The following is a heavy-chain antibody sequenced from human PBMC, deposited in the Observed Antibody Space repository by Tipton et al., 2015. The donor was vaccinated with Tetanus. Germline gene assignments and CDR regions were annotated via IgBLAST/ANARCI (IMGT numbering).Heavy chain of an antibody. V-gene: IGHV3-7*01. CDR1: GFTFSGYW. Sequence: GSLRLSCVDSGFTFSGYWMSWVRQAPGKGLEWLANIKEDGSEKYYVDPVKGRFTISRDNAKNSLYLQMNSLRAEETAMYYCARITGDRSFDLWGRGTQVTVSS. CDR3: ARITGDRSFDL. J-gene: IGHJ2*01. D-gene: IGHD7-27*01. CDR2: IKEDGSEK.